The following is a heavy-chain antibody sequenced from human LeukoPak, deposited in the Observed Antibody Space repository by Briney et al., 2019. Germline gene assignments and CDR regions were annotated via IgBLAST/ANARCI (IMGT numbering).Heavy chain of an antibody. V-gene: IGHV1-24*01. J-gene: IGHJ4*02. D-gene: IGHD6-13*01. Sequence: GASVKVSCKVSGYTLTELSMHWVRQAPGKGLEWMGGFDPEDGETIYAQKFQGRVTMTEDTSTDTAYMELSSLRSEDAAVYYCATPSLGGSWLTYFDYWGQGALVTVSS. CDR3: ATPSLGGSWLTYFDY. CDR1: GYTLTELS. CDR2: FDPEDGET.